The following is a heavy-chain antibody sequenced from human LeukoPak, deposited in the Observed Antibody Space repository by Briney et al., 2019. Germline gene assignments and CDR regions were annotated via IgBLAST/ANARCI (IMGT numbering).Heavy chain of an antibody. CDR1: GFTFTDYY. J-gene: IGHJ4*02. CDR3: ATAEEMATIRY. D-gene: IGHD5-24*01. V-gene: IGHV1-24*01. CDR2: FDPEDGET. Sequence: GASVKVSCKASGFTFTDYYLHWVRQAPGKGLEWMGGFDPEDGETIYAQKFQGRVTMTEDTSTDTAYMELSSLRSEDTAVYYCATAEEMATIRYWGQGTLVTVSS.